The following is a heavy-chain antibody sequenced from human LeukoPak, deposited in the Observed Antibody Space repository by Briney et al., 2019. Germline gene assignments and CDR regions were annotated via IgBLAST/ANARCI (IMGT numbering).Heavy chain of an antibody. D-gene: IGHD3-3*01. V-gene: IGHV1-18*01. J-gene: IGHJ6*03. CDR2: ISAYNGNT. CDR1: GYTFTSYD. CDR3: ARTPYDFWTNYYYMDV. Sequence: ASVKVSCKASGYTFTSYDINWVRQAPGQGLEWMGWISAYNGNTNYAQKLQGRVTMTTDTSTSTAYMELRSLRSDDTAVYYCARTPYDFWTNYYYMDVWGKGTTVTVSS.